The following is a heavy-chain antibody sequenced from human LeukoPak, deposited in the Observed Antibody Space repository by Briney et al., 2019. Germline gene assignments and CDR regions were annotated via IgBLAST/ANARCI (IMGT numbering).Heavy chain of an antibody. Sequence: GASVKVSCKASGYTFTGYYMHWVRQAPGQGLEWMGWINPNSGGTNYAQKFQGRVTMTRDTSISTAYMELSRLRSDDTAVYYCARDVGATSDAFDIWGQGTMVTVSS. J-gene: IGHJ3*02. V-gene: IGHV1-2*02. CDR1: GYTFTGYY. CDR2: INPNSGGT. D-gene: IGHD1-26*01. CDR3: ARDVGATSDAFDI.